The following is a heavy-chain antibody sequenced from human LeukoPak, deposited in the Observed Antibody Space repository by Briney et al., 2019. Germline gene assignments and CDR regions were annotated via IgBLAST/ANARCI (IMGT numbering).Heavy chain of an antibody. J-gene: IGHJ1*01. CDR2: IWYDGSNK. CDR3: AREPAHYYHSSGARRCFQQ. D-gene: IGHD3-22*01. CDR1: GFTFSSYG. Sequence: PGGSLRLSCAASGFTFSSYGMHWVRQAPGKGLEWVAVIWYDGSNKYYADSVKGRFTISRDNSKNTLYLQMNSLRAEDTAVYYCAREPAHYYHSSGARRCFQQWGQGTLVTVSS. V-gene: IGHV3-33*01.